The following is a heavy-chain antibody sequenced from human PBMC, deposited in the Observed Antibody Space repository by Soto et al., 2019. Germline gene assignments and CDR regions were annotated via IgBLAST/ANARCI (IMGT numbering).Heavy chain of an antibody. V-gene: IGHV3-74*01. Sequence: PGGSLRHSCAASGFTFSNHRMHWVRQVPGKGLVWVSCIESDGSRTSYADSVKGRFTISRDNAKNTVYLQMNSLRVDDTAVYYCARDTNGLSYWGQGTLVTVSS. CDR3: ARDTNGLSY. J-gene: IGHJ4*02. CDR1: GFTFSNHR. D-gene: IGHD2-8*01. CDR2: IESDGSRT.